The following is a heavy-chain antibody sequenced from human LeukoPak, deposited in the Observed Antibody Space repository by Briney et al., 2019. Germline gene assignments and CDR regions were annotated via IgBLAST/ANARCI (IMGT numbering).Heavy chain of an antibody. Sequence: GESLKISCKGSGYTFTNYWIGWVRQMPGKGLEWMGIIYPGGSDTRYSPSFQGQVTISADKSISTAYLQWSSLKASDTAIYYCASAFYSGSGTYDPFDSWGQGTLVTVSS. CDR1: GYTFTNYW. V-gene: IGHV5-51*01. D-gene: IGHD3-10*01. J-gene: IGHJ4*02. CDR2: IYPGGSDT. CDR3: ASAFYSGSGTYDPFDS.